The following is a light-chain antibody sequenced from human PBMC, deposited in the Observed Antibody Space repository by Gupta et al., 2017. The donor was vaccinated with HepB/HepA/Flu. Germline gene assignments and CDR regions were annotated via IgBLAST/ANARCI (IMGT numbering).Light chain of an antibody. CDR2: DDS. CDR1: NIGSKS. Sequence: SSVLTQPPSVSVAPGKTARITCGGNNIGSKSVHWYQQKPGQAPVLVVYDDSDRPSGIPERFSGSNSGTTATLTISRVEAGDEADYYCQVWDRSSDHVVFGGGTKLTVL. CDR3: QVWDRSSDHVV. V-gene: IGLV3-21*03. J-gene: IGLJ2*01.